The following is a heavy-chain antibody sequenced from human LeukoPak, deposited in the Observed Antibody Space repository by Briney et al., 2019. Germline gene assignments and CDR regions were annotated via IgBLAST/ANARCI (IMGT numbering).Heavy chain of an antibody. CDR2: ISSSSSYI. Sequence: GGSLGLSCAASGFTFSSYSMNWVRQAPGKGLEGVSSISSSSSYIYYADSVKGRFTISRDNAKNSLYLQMNSLRAEDTAVYYCAKEDSSGSYDYWGQGTLVTVSS. J-gene: IGHJ4*02. D-gene: IGHD6-19*01. CDR3: AKEDSSGSYDY. CDR1: GFTFSSYS. V-gene: IGHV3-21*01.